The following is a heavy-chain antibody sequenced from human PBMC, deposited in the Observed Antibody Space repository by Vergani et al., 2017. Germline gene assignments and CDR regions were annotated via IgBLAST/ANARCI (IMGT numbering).Heavy chain of an antibody. D-gene: IGHD2-8*01. J-gene: IGHJ6*02. Sequence: QVQLVESGGGVVQPGGSLRLYCAASGFTFSSYGMHWVRQAPGKGLEWVAFIRYDGSNKYYADSVKGRFTISRDNSKNTLYLQMNSLRAEDTAVYYCAKVSRYCTNGVCPPYYYYGMDVWGQGTTVTVSS. V-gene: IGHV3-30*02. CDR1: GFTFSSYG. CDR3: AKVSRYCTNGVCPPYYYYGMDV. CDR2: IRYDGSNK.